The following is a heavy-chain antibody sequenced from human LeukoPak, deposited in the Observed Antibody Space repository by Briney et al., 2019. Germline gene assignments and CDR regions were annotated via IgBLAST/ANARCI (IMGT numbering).Heavy chain of an antibody. V-gene: IGHV4-4*07. CDR1: GNSFGDYY. Sequence: PSETPSLTCTVSGNSFGDYYWSWIRQPAGKGLEWIGRIYTSGSTTYNPSLKSRVTMSVDTSKGQFSLNLMSVTAADTAVYYCTRDTGTTGEVKFDPWGQGTLVTASS. CDR2: IYTSGST. D-gene: IGHD4-17*01. J-gene: IGHJ5*02. CDR3: TRDTGTTGEVKFDP.